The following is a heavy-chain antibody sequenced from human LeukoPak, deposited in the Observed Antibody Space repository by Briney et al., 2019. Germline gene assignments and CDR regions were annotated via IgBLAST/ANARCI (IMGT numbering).Heavy chain of an antibody. D-gene: IGHD4-17*01. CDR3: VTGATVTTLYYFDY. J-gene: IGHJ4*02. CDR2: IYHSGST. Sequence: PSETLSLTCTVSGSSISGVYYWGWIRQPPGVGLEWIGSIYHSGSTNYNPSFKSRVTISADTSKSQLSLKLSSVTAADTAIYYCVTGATVTTLYYFDYWGQGTLVTVSS. CDR1: GSSISGVYY. V-gene: IGHV4-38-2*02.